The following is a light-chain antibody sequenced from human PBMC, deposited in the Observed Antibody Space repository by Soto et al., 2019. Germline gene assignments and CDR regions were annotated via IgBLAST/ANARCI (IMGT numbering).Light chain of an antibody. CDR3: QQRSNSPRIP. J-gene: IGKJ1*01. CDR2: GAS. CDR1: QSVSNNY. Sequence: EIVFTQSPCTLSLSPGERATLSCRASQSVSNNYLAWYQQKPGQAPRLLIYGASNRATGIPARFSGSGSGTDFTLTISILSPEDFAVCYCQQRSNSPRIPFGHGT. V-gene: IGKV3-11*01.